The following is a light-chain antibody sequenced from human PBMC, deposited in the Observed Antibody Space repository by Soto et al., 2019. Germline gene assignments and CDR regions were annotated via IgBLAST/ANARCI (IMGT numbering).Light chain of an antibody. V-gene: IGKV3-15*01. CDR3: QQYNNWPPDRA. CDR2: GAS. CDR1: QSVDSN. Sequence: EIVMTQSPATMSVSPGERATLSCRASQSVDSNLAWYQQKPGQAPRLLIYGASTRATGIPARFSGSGSGTACTIILSILQSEEFAISFWQQYNNWPPDRAFGQGTKVEIK. J-gene: IGKJ1*01.